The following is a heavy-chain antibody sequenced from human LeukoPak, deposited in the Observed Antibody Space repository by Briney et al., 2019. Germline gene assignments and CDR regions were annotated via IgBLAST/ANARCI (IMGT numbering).Heavy chain of an antibody. J-gene: IGHJ4*02. Sequence: GGSLRLSCAASGFTFSSYWMSWVRQAPGKGREWVANIKQEGSEKYYVDSVKGRFTISRDNAKNSLYLQMNSLRAEDTAVYYCARVWTPFGPTFDYWGQGTLVTVSS. CDR3: ARVWTPFGPTFDY. V-gene: IGHV3-7*01. D-gene: IGHD3/OR15-3a*01. CDR1: GFTFSSYW. CDR2: IKQEGSEK.